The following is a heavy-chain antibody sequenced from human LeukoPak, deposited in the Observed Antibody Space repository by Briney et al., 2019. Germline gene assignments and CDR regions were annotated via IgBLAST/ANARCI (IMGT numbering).Heavy chain of an antibody. J-gene: IGHJ6*02. CDR2: IYYSGST. Sequence: NPSETLSLTCTVSGVSISSYYWSWIRQPPGKGLEWIGYIYYSGSTNYNPSLKSRVTISVDTSKNQFSLKLSSVTAADTAVYYCARGRVRYCSSTSCYGGYYYYGMDVWGQGTTVTVSS. CDR1: GVSISSYY. V-gene: IGHV4-59*01. CDR3: ARGRVRYCSSTSCYGGYYYYGMDV. D-gene: IGHD2-2*01.